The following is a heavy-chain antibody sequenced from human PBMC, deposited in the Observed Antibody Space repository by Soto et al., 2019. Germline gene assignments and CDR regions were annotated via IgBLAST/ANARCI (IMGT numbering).Heavy chain of an antibody. CDR3: ARGTTVTTLYYFDD. Sequence: ASVKVSCKASGYTFTSYDINWVRQATGQGLEWMGWMNPNSGNTGYAQKFQGRVTMTRNTSISTAYMELSSLRSEDTAVYYCARGTTVTTLYYFDDWGQGTLVTVSS. J-gene: IGHJ4*02. V-gene: IGHV1-8*01. CDR2: MNPNSGNT. CDR1: GYTFTSYD. D-gene: IGHD4-17*01.